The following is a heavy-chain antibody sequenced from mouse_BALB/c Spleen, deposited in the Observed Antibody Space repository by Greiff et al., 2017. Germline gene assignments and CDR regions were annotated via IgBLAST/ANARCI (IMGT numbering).Heavy chain of an antibody. Sequence: EVQVVESGGDLVKPGGSLKLSCAASGFTFSSYGMSWVRQTPDKRLEWVATISSGGSYTYYPDSVKGRFTISRDNAKNTLYLQMSSLKSEDTAMYYCAREGYSPYYFDVWGAGTTVTVSS. CDR1: GFTFSSYG. CDR3: AREGYSPYYFDV. D-gene: IGHD1-3*01. J-gene: IGHJ1*01. V-gene: IGHV5-6*01. CDR2: ISSGGSYT.